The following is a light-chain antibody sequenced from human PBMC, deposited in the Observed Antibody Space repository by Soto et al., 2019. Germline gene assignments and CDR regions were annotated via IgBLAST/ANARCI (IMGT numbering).Light chain of an antibody. CDR2: GDR. CDR3: QVWDGSNDHRV. Sequence: SSELTQPPSVSVAPGQTARITCGGNNIGTKGVHWYQQKPGQAPVLVVYGDRDRPSGIPERFSGSNSGNTATLTIGRVEAGDEADYYCQVWDGSNDHRVFGGGTKVTVL. J-gene: IGLJ3*02. CDR1: NIGTKG. V-gene: IGLV3-21*02.